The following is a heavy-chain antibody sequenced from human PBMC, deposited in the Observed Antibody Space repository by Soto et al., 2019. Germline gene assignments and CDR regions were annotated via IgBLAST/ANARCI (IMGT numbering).Heavy chain of an antibody. D-gene: IGHD6-13*01. Sequence: EVQLLESGGGLVQPGGSLRLSRAASGFTFSSYAMNWVRQAPGKGLEWVSVSGSGGSTYYADSVKGRFTISRDNSKNTLYLQMNSLRAEDTAVYYCARRSSSWYFDCWGQGTLVTVSS. CDR3: ARRSSSWYFDC. CDR2: SGSGGST. CDR1: GFTFSSYA. V-gene: IGHV3-23*01. J-gene: IGHJ4*02.